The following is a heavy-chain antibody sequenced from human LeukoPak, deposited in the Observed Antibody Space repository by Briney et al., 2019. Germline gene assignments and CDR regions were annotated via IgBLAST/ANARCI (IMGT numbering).Heavy chain of an antibody. CDR2: IYYSGST. V-gene: IGHV4-59*01. CDR3: ARGSCSSTSCYARPHYFDY. J-gene: IGHJ4*02. CDR1: GGSISSYY. D-gene: IGHD2-2*01. Sequence: SETLSLTCTVSGGSISSYYWSWIRQPPGKGLEWIGYIYYSGSTNYNPSLKSRVTISVDTSKNQFSLKLSSVTAADTAVYYCARGSCSSTSCYARPHYFDYWGQGTLVTVSS.